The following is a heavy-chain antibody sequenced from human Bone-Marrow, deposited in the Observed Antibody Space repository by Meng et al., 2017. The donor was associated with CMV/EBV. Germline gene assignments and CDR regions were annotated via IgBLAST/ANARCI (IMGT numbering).Heavy chain of an antibody. J-gene: IGHJ6*02. Sequence: LSLTCAASGFTFSDYYMSWIRQAPGKGLEWVSYISSSGSTIYYADSVKGRFTISRDNAKNSLYLQMNSLRAEDTAVYYCARGIAARPGNSDYYYYYGMDVWGQGTTVTVSS. CDR3: ARGIAARPGNSDYYYYYGMDV. CDR2: ISSSGSTI. D-gene: IGHD6-6*01. V-gene: IGHV3-11*01. CDR1: GFTFSDYY.